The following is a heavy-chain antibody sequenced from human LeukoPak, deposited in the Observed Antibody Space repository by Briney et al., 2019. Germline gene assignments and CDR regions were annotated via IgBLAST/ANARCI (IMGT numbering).Heavy chain of an antibody. V-gene: IGHV4-31*03. CDR2: IYYSGNT. J-gene: IGHJ4*02. D-gene: IGHD4-17*01. CDR1: GGSINSGDYY. Sequence: SKTLSLTCTVSGGSINSGDYYWNWIRQHPGKGLEWIGYIYYSGNTYYHPSLKSRITISVDTSKNQFSLKLTSVTAADTAVYYCARKNDYGQEFDYWGQGTLVTVSS. CDR3: ARKNDYGQEFDY.